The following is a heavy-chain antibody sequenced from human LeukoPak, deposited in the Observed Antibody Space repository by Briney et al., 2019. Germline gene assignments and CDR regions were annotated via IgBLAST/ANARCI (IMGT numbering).Heavy chain of an antibody. Sequence: ASVKVSCKASGYTLTDYYIHWVRQAPGQGLEWMGWISTYNGHTNYAQKFQGRVTMTKDTSTSIASMELRSLRSDDTAVYYCARDHAAGWELPLNWFDPWGQGTLVTVSS. V-gene: IGHV1-18*01. CDR2: ISTYNGHT. D-gene: IGHD1-26*01. J-gene: IGHJ5*02. CDR3: ARDHAAGWELPLNWFDP. CDR1: GYTLTDYY.